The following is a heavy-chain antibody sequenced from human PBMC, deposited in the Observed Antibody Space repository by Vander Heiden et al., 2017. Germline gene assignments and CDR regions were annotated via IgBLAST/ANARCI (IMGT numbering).Heavy chain of an antibody. J-gene: IGHJ4*02. Sequence: QVQLKQWGAGLLKPSETLSLTCAVYGGSFSGYYWSWIRQPPGKGVEWIVEINHSGSTNDNPPLKSRVTISVDTSKNQFSLKLRSVTAADTAVYYFARGIMIHLCSWWGQGTMVTVYS. CDR3: ARGIMIHLCSW. V-gene: IGHV4-34*01. D-gene: IGHD3-16*01. CDR2: INHSGST. CDR1: GGSFSGYY.